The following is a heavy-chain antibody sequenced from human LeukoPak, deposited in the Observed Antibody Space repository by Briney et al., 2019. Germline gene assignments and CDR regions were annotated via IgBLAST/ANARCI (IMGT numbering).Heavy chain of an antibody. CDR1: GGSFSGYY. CDR3: ARLGYYYGSGSYLVAFDI. CDR2: INHSGST. Sequence: SETLSLTCAVYGGSFSGYYWSWIRQPPGKGLEWIGEINHSGSTNYNPSLKSRVTISVDTSKNQFSLKLSSVTAADTAVYYCARLGYYYGSGSYLVAFDIWGQGTMVTVSS. D-gene: IGHD3-10*01. V-gene: IGHV4-34*01. J-gene: IGHJ3*02.